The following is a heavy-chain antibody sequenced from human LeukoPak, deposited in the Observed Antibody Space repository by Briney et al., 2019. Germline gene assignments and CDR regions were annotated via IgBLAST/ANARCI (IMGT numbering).Heavy chain of an antibody. J-gene: IGHJ4*02. Sequence: KSSETLSLTCTVSGGSISSYYWSWIRQPPGKGLEWIGYIYYSGSTNYNPSLKSRVTISVDTSKNQFSLKLSSVTAADTAVFYCARVNGGYFDHWGQGTLATVSS. CDR2: IYYSGST. V-gene: IGHV4-59*01. CDR3: ARVNGGYFDH. D-gene: IGHD3-10*01. CDR1: GGSISSYY.